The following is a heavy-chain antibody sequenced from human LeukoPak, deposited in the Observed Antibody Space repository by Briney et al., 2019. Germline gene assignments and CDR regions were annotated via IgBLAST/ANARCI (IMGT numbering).Heavy chain of an antibody. V-gene: IGHV3-74*01. CDR1: GFTFSSYW. CDR2: INSDGSST. D-gene: IGHD6-13*01. Sequence: GGSLRLSCAASGFTFSSYWMRWVRQAPGKGLVWVSRINSDGSSTSYEDSVKGRFTISRDNAKNTLYLQMNSLRAEDTAVYYCPRGIGLDFDYWGQGTLVTVSS. J-gene: IGHJ4*02. CDR3: PRGIGLDFDY.